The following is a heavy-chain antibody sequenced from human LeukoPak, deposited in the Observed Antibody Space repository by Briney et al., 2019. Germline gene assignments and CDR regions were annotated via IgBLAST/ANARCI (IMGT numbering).Heavy chain of an antibody. CDR3: ARDHYDSSGYYYAGWFDP. CDR2: IYSGGST. V-gene: IGHV3-66*02. CDR1: GFTVSSNY. D-gene: IGHD3-22*01. Sequence: GGSLRLSCAASGFTVSSNYMSWVRQAPGKGLEWVSVIYSGGSTYYADSVKGRFTISRDNSKNTLYLQMNSLRVEDTAVYYCARDHYDSSGYYYAGWFDPWGQGTLVTVSS. J-gene: IGHJ5*02.